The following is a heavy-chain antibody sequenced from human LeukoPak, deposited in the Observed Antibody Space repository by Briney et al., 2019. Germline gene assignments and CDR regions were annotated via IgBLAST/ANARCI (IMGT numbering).Heavy chain of an antibody. J-gene: IGHJ4*02. CDR2: IYYSGST. CDR1: GGSIRSSSYY. Sequence: KPSETLSLTCTVSGGSIRSSSYYWGWIRQPPGKGLEWIGSIYYSGSTYYNPSLKSRVTISVDTSKNQFSLKLSSVTAADTAVYYCARLSVDIVASIPFRFDYWGQGTLVTVS. D-gene: IGHD5-12*01. V-gene: IGHV4-39*01. CDR3: ARLSVDIVASIPFRFDY.